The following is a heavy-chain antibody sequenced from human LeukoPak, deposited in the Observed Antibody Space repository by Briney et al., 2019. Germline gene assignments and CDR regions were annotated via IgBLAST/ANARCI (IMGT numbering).Heavy chain of an antibody. V-gene: IGHV4-59*01. CDR2: IYYSGST. CDR3: ARERLRWDAFDI. Sequence: PSETLSLTCTVSGGFISSYYWSWIRQPPGKGLEWIGYIYYSGSTNYNPSLKSRVTISVDTSKNQFSLKLSSVTAADTAVYYCARERLRWDAFDIWGQGTMVTVSS. J-gene: IGHJ3*02. CDR1: GGFISSYY. D-gene: IGHD4-23*01.